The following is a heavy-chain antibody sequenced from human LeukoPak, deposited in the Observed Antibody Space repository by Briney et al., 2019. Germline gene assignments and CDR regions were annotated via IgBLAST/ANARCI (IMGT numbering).Heavy chain of an antibody. D-gene: IGHD3-10*01. CDR1: GFPFHNYW. J-gene: IGHJ4*02. Sequence: PGGSLRLSCAASGFPFHNYWMTWVRQAPGKGLEWVANIDQDESEKYYVDSVKGRLTISRDNADKSLYLEMTGLRVEDTAIYYCARGLYGSGRRSLMALWGPGTLVTVSS. CDR3: ARGLYGSGRRSLMAL. CDR2: IDQDESEK. V-gene: IGHV3-7*01.